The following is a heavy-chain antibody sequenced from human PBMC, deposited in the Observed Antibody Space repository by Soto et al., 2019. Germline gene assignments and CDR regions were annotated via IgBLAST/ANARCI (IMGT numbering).Heavy chain of an antibody. CDR2: IYYSGST. D-gene: IGHD3-16*02. Sequence: QLQLQESGPGLVKPSETLSLTCTVSGGSISSSSYYWGWIRQPPGKGLEWIGSIYYSGSTYYNPSLKSRVTISVDTSKNQFSLKLSSVTAADTAVYYCARYVGGVIVTPFDYWGQGTLVTVSS. CDR1: GGSISSSSYY. CDR3: ARYVGGVIVTPFDY. V-gene: IGHV4-39*01. J-gene: IGHJ4*02.